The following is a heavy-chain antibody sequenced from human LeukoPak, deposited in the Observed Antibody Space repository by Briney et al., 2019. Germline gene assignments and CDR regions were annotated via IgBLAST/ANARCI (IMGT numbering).Heavy chain of an antibody. Sequence: PSETLSLTCAVYGGSFSGYYWTLIRQTPGKGLEWIGEISHTGLTGSNPSLKSRVTIFVDSSKKQFSLRMTSVTAADTGVCYCARVPDITARPCDTWGPGTLVTVSS. V-gene: IGHV4-34*01. J-gene: IGHJ5*02. CDR1: GGSFSGYY. CDR2: ISHTGLT. CDR3: ARVPDITARPCDT. D-gene: IGHD1-1*01.